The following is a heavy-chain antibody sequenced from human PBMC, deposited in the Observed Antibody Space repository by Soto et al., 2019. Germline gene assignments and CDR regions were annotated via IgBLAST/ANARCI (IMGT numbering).Heavy chain of an antibody. CDR1: GFTFSSYS. CDR2: ISSSSSTI. V-gene: IGHV3-48*02. D-gene: IGHD2-15*01. Sequence: EVQLVESGGGLVQPGGSLRLSCAASGFTFSSYSMNWVRQAPGKGLEWVSYISSSSSTIYYADSVKGRFTISRDNAKNSLYLQMNSLRDEDTAVYYCARGFGGGDCSGGSCYSDPYYYYGMDVWGQGTTVTVSS. J-gene: IGHJ6*02. CDR3: ARGFGGGDCSGGSCYSDPYYYYGMDV.